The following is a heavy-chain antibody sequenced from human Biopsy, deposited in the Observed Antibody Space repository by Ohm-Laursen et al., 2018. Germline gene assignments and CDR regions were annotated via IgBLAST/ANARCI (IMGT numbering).Heavy chain of an antibody. CDR3: AKDLGLNYSDRFLFYYGMDV. J-gene: IGHJ6*02. V-gene: IGHV3-9*01. CDR2: ISWSSAHI. Sequence: SLRLSCTASGFTFEDYAMHWVRQVPGKGLEWVSGISWSSAHIDYADSVKGRFTISRDNAKKSLHLQMNSLRTEDTALYYCAKDLGLNYSDRFLFYYGMDVWGRGTTVTVSS. CDR1: GFTFEDYA. D-gene: IGHD4-17*01.